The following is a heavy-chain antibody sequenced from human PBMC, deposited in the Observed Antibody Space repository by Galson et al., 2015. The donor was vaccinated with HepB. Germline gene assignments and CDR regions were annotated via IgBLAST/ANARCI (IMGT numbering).Heavy chain of an antibody. Sequence: SLRLSCAASGFTFSSYGMHWVRQAPGKGLEWVAFIRYDGSNKYYADSVKGRFTISRDSSKNTLYLQMNSLRAEDTAVYYCAKNFLVGIVVVPLDYWGQGTLVTASS. V-gene: IGHV3-30*02. CDR3: AKNFLVGIVVVPLDY. D-gene: IGHD3-22*01. J-gene: IGHJ4*02. CDR2: IRYDGSNK. CDR1: GFTFSSYG.